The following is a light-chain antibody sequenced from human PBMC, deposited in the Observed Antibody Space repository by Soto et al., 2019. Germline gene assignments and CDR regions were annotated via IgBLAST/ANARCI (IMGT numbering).Light chain of an antibody. CDR1: QDISSS. CDR3: QQLRSYPST. J-gene: IGKJ4*01. Sequence: DIQLTQSPSFLSASVGDRVTITCRASQDISSSLAWYQQKPGKAPKLLIYAASILQSGVPSRFSGSGFGTDFTLTISSLQAEDFASYFCQQLRSYPSTFGGGTKV. V-gene: IGKV1-9*01. CDR2: AAS.